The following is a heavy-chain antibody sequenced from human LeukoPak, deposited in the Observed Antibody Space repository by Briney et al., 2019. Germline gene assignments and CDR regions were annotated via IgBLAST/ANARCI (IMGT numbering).Heavy chain of an antibody. CDR3: AREQEGAISDY. CDR1: GFTFSDYY. Sequence: GGSLRLSCAASGFTFSDYYMSWIRQAPGKGLEWVSYISSSGSTIYYADSVKGRFTISRDNSKNTLYLQMNSLRAEDTAVYYCAREQEGAISDYWGQGTLVTVSS. CDR2: ISSSGSTI. J-gene: IGHJ4*02. D-gene: IGHD1-26*01. V-gene: IGHV3-11*01.